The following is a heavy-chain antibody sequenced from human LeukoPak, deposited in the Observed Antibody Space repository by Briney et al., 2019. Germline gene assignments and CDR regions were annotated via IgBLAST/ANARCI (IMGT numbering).Heavy chain of an antibody. CDR3: AGGIRYFDWVPRV. CDR2: INHSGST. J-gene: IGHJ4*02. CDR1: GGSFSGYY. Sequence: SETLSLTCAVYGGSFSGYYWSWIRQPPGKGLEWIGEINHSGSTNYNPSLKSRVTISVDTSKNQFSLKLSSVTAADTVVFHGAGGIRYFDWVPRVWGQGTLVTVSS. D-gene: IGHD3-9*01. V-gene: IGHV4-34*01.